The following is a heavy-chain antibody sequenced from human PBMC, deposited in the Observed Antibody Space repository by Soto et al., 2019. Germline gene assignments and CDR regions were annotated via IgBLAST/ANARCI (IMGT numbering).Heavy chain of an antibody. CDR1: GGSISSSSYY. CDR3: ARRGDFWSGYYNPSYFDY. CDR2: IYYSGST. D-gene: IGHD3-3*01. J-gene: IGHJ4*02. Sequence: SETLSLTCTVSGGSISSSSYYWGWIRQPPGKGLEWIGSIYYSGSTYYNPSLKSRVTISVDTSKNQFSLKLSSVTAADTTVYYCARRGDFWSGYYNPSYFDYWGQGTLVTVSS. V-gene: IGHV4-39*01.